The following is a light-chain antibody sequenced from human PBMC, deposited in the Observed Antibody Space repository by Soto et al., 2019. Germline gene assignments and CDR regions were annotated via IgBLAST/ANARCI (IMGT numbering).Light chain of an antibody. Sequence: DIQMTQSPSTLSASVGDRVTLTCRASQSIGGRLAWYQQKPGQAPKLLIYDASTLGSGVPSRFSGSESWTDFTLTITSLHPDDFATYYCQQHYSYSRAFGQGTKVDIK. J-gene: IGKJ1*01. CDR3: QQHYSYSRA. CDR2: DAS. CDR1: QSIGGR. V-gene: IGKV1-5*01.